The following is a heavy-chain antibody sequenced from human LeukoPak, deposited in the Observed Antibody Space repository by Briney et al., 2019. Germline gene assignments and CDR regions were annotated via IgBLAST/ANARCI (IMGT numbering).Heavy chain of an antibody. J-gene: IGHJ3*02. V-gene: IGHV1-46*03. D-gene: IGHD2-2*01. CDR1: GYTFTSYY. CDR2: INPSGGST. Sequence: ASVKLSCKASGYTFTSYYMHWVRQAPGQGLEWMGIINPSGGSTSYAQKFQGRVTMTRDTSTSTVYMELSSLRSEDTAVYYCARALRYCSSTSCAKIGCAFDIWGQGTMVTVSS. CDR3: ARALRYCSSTSCAKIGCAFDI.